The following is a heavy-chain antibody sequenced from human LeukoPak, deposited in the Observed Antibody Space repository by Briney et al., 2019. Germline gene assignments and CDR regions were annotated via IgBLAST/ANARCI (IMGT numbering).Heavy chain of an antibody. D-gene: IGHD3-9*01. CDR2: ISYDGSNK. J-gene: IGHJ4*02. V-gene: IGHV3-30*18. Sequence: GGSLRLSCAASGFTFSRYGMHWVRQAPGKGLEWVAVISYDGSNKYYVDSVKGRFTISKDNSKNTLYLQMNSLRAEDTAVYYCAKDRDILTGYLDYWGQGTLVIVSS. CDR3: AKDRDILTGYLDY. CDR1: GFTFSRYG.